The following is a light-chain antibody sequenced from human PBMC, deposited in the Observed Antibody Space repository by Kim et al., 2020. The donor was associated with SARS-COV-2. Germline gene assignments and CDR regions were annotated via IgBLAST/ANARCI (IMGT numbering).Light chain of an antibody. CDR2: GAS. CDR1: QSVSSNY. J-gene: IGKJ2*01. CDR3: QQYGSSPYT. Sequence: IVLTQSPGTLSLSPGERATLSCRASQSVSSNYLAWYQQKPGQAPRIFIYGASSRATGIPDRFSGSGSGTDFTLTISRLEPEDFAVYYCQQYGSSPYTFGQGTKLEI. V-gene: IGKV3-20*01.